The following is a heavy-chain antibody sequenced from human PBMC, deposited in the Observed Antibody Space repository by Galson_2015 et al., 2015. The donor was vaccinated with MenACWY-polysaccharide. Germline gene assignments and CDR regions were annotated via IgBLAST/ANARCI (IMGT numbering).Heavy chain of an antibody. Sequence: TLSLTCSVSGGSISTGSSYWSWIRQPAGKGLEWIGRIHSRGSTDYSPSLKSRVTISTDTSRNQLSLKLSSETAADTAVYYCARSLGYSDSAFDNGRDVDRRFDPWGQGTLVTVSS. CDR1: GGSISTGSSY. CDR2: IHSRGST. D-gene: IGHD5-12*01. J-gene: IGHJ5*02. CDR3: ARSLGYSDSAFDNGRDVDRRFDP. V-gene: IGHV4-61*02.